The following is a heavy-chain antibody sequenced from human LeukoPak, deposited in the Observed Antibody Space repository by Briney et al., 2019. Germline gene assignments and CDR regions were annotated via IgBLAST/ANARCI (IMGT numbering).Heavy chain of an antibody. J-gene: IGHJ5*02. D-gene: IGHD6-6*01. Sequence: SVKVSCKASGGTFTSYAISWVRQAPGQGLEGMGGIIPIFGTANYAQKFQGRVTITTDESTSTAYMELSSLRSEDTAVYYCARGNNQQLGWFDPGGQGTLVTVSS. CDR2: IIPIFGTA. V-gene: IGHV1-69*05. CDR1: GGTFTSYA. CDR3: ARGNNQQLGWFDP.